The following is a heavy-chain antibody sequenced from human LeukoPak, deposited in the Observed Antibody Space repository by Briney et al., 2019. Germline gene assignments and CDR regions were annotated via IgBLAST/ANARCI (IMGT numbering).Heavy chain of an antibody. CDR3: ARVTGYSYGDFYYYYYMDV. J-gene: IGHJ6*03. V-gene: IGHV4-4*07. D-gene: IGHD5-18*01. CDR1: GGSISSYY. Sequence: PSETLSLTCTVSGGSISSYYWSWIRQPAGKGLEWIGRIYTSGSTNYNPSLKSRVTMSVDTSKNQFSLKLSSVTAADTAVYYCARVTGYSYGDFYYYYYMDVWGKGTTVTVSS. CDR2: IYTSGST.